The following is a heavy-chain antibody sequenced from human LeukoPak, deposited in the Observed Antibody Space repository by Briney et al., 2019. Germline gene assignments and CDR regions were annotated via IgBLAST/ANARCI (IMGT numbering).Heavy chain of an antibody. Sequence: GASVKVSCKASRYTFTSYYMHWVRQAPGQGLEWMGIINPSGGSTSYAQKFQGRVTMTRDTSTSTVYMELSSLRSEDTAVYYCARVGDSSGYYHYYFDYWGQGTLVTVSS. J-gene: IGHJ4*02. CDR2: INPSGGST. D-gene: IGHD3-22*01. CDR3: ARVGDSSGYYHYYFDY. V-gene: IGHV1-46*01. CDR1: RYTFTSYY.